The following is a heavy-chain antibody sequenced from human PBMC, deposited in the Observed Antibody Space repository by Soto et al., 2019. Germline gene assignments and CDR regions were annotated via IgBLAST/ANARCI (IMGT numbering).Heavy chain of an antibody. D-gene: IGHD1-1*01. J-gene: IGHJ6*02. V-gene: IGHV6-1*01. CDR1: GDSVSSKSAA. CDR2: TYYRSKWNN. CDR3: ARGHAGTMDV. Sequence: SQTLSLTCASSGDSVSSKSAAWNWIRQSPSRGLEWLGRTYYRSKWNNNYAVSVKSRITINPDTSKNQFSLQVNSVTPEDTAVYFCARGHAGTMDVWGQGTRVTVSS.